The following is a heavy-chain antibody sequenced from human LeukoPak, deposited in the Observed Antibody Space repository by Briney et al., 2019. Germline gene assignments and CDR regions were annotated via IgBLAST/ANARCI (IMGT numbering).Heavy chain of an antibody. V-gene: IGHV1-3*01. J-gene: IGHJ4*02. CDR3: ARYSVMGWWELLGDY. CDR2: INAGNGNT. Sequence: ASVKVSCKASGYTFTSYAMHWVRQAPGQRLEWMGWINAGNGNTKYSQKFQGRVTITRDTSASTAYMELSSLRSEDTAVYYCARYSVMGWWELLGDYWGQGTLVTVSS. D-gene: IGHD1-26*01. CDR1: GYTFTSYA.